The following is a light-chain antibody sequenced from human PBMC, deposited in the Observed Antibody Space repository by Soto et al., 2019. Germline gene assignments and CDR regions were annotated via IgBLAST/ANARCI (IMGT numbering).Light chain of an antibody. CDR3: HSRA. CDR2: DAS. CDR1: QSVSGW. V-gene: IGKV1-5*01. J-gene: IGKJ5*01. Sequence: DIQMTQSPSTLSASVGDTVTVTCRASQSVSGWLASYQKKPGRAPKLLIYDASTLESGVPSRFSGSGSETEFTLTISRLQPDDFATYFCHSRAFGQGTRLEIK.